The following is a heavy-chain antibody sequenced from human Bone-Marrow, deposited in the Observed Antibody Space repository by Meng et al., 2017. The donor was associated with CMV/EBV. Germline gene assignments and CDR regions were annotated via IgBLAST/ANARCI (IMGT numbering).Heavy chain of an antibody. Sequence: GESLKISCAASGFTFSSYAMSWVRQAPGKGLEWVSAISGSGGSTYYADSVKGRFTISRDNSKNALYLQMNSLRAEDTAVYYCARAVYKYYYGSGRWMYYYGMDVWGQGTTVTVSS. D-gene: IGHD3-10*01. CDR3: ARAVYKYYYGSGRWMYYYGMDV. V-gene: IGHV3-23*01. J-gene: IGHJ6*02. CDR1: GFTFSSYA. CDR2: ISGSGGST.